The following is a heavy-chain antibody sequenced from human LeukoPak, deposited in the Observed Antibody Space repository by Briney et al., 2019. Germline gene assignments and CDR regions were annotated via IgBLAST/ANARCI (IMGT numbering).Heavy chain of an antibody. Sequence: PSQTLSLTCNVSGGSTNSGSFYWSWIRQPAGKGLEWIGRIYSGGHTNYNPSLKSRVTVSADTSKNQFSLNLSSVTAADTAVYYCARSRGFSYGFDFDYWGQGTLVTVSS. V-gene: IGHV4-61*02. CDR3: ARSRGFSYGFDFDY. D-gene: IGHD5-18*01. J-gene: IGHJ4*02. CDR2: IYSGGHT. CDR1: GGSTNSGSFY.